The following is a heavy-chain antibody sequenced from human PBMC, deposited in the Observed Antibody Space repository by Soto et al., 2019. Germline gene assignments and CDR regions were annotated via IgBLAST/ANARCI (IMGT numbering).Heavy chain of an antibody. CDR2: INHSGST. D-gene: IGHD5-18*01. CDR3: ASIQLWRIDY. Sequence: QVQLQQWGAGLLKPSETLSLTCAVYGGSFSGYYWSWIRQPPGKGLEWIGEINHSGSTNYNPSHKSRVTISVDTSKNQFSLKLSSVTAADTAVYYCASIQLWRIDYWGQGTLVTVSS. V-gene: IGHV4-34*01. CDR1: GGSFSGYY. J-gene: IGHJ4*02.